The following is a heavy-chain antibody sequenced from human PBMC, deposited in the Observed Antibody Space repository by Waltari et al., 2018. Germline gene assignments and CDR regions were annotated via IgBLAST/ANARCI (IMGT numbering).Heavy chain of an antibody. CDR1: GYTFTGYY. V-gene: IGHV1-2*04. CDR3: ARDYDILTGSPRGMDV. CDR2: INPNSGGT. J-gene: IGHJ6*02. Sequence: QVQLVQSGAEVKKPGASVNVSCKASGYTFTGYYTHWVRQAPGQGLEWMGWINPNSGGTNYAQKFQGWVTMTRDTSISTAYMELSRLRSDDTAVYYCARDYDILTGSPRGMDVWGQGTTVTVSS. D-gene: IGHD3-9*01.